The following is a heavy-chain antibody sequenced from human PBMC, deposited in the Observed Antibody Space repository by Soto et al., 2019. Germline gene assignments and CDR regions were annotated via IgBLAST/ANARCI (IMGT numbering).Heavy chain of an antibody. J-gene: IGHJ4*02. CDR3: AKEGIELWSAFDY. V-gene: IGHV3-30*18. CDR1: EFTFSNYG. Sequence: QVQLVESGGGVVQPGRSLRLSCAASEFTFSNYGIHWVRQAPGKGLEWVAVISDDGKNEYYADSVKGRFTISRDNSKNTLYLQMNSLRAEDTAVYYCAKEGIELWSAFDYWGQGTLVTVSS. D-gene: IGHD5-18*01. CDR2: ISDDGKNE.